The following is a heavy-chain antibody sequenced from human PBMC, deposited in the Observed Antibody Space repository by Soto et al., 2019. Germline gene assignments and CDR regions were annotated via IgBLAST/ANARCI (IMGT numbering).Heavy chain of an antibody. CDR3: AREYTYGSNFFDC. D-gene: IGHD5-18*01. CDR1: GGSTSSAAYY. J-gene: IGHJ4*02. V-gene: IGHV4-31*03. Sequence: TLPLTCTVSGGSTSSAAYYWSWIRKHPGKGLEWIGYISHSGSTYYTPSLKSRVIISADTSKNQFSLNLTSVTAADTAVYYCAREYTYGSNFFDCWGQGAPVTVPQ. CDR2: ISHSGST.